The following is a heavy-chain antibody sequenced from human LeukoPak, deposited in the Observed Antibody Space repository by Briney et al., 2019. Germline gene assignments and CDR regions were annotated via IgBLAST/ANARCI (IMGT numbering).Heavy chain of an antibody. CDR1: GFTFSSYG. CDR2: IWYDGSNK. D-gene: IGHD6-6*01. CDR3: AREMSEYSSSSHWFDP. J-gene: IGHJ5*02. V-gene: IGHV3-33*01. Sequence: PGGSLRLSCAASGFTFSSYGMHWVRQARDKGLEWVAVIWYDGSNKYYADSVKGRFTISRDNSKNTLYLQMNSLRAEDTAVYYCAREMSEYSSSSHWFDPWGQGTLVTVSS.